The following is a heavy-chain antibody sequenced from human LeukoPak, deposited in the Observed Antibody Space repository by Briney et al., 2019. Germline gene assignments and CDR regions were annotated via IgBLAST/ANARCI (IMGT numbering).Heavy chain of an antibody. Sequence: GESLKISCKGSGYSFTTYSIGWVRQMPGKGLEWMGIIYPDDSNTRYSPSFQGQVTISADKSISTAYLQWSSLKASDTAIYYCARVDDGDLPHFDYWGQGTLVTVSS. J-gene: IGHJ4*02. CDR2: IYPDDSNT. CDR3: ARVDDGDLPHFDY. D-gene: IGHD4-17*01. CDR1: GYSFTTYS. V-gene: IGHV5-51*01.